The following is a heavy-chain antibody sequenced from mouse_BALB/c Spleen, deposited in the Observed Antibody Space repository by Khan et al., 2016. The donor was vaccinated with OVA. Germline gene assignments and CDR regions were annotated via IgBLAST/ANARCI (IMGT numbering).Heavy chain of an antibody. Sequence: VQLKQSGAELAKPGASVKMSCKASGYTFTTYWMHWVKQRPGQGLEWIGYIDPSTGYTEYNQKFKDKATLTTDKSSSTAYMQLSSLTSEDSAVYYCARRRLYSIFAYWGQGTLVTVSA. CDR1: GYTFTTYW. CDR2: IDPSTGYT. J-gene: IGHJ3*01. V-gene: IGHV1-7*01. D-gene: IGHD2-5*01. CDR3: ARRRLYSIFAY.